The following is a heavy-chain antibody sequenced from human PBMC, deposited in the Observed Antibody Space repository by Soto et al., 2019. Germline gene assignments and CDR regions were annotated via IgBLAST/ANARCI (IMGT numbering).Heavy chain of an antibody. J-gene: IGHJ4*02. V-gene: IGHV3-53*04. Sequence: PGGSLRLSCAASGFTFSSYAMSWVRQAPGKGLEWVSVIYSGGSTYYADSVKGRFTISRHNSKNTLYLQMNSLRAEDTAVYYCARAHCTNGVCYPYDYWGQGTLVTVSS. CDR3: ARAHCTNGVCYPYDY. D-gene: IGHD2-8*01. CDR2: IYSGGST. CDR1: GFTFSSYA.